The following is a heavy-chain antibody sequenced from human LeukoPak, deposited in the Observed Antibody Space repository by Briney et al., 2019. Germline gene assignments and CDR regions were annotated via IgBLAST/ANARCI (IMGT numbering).Heavy chain of an antibody. Sequence: GGSLRLSCAASGFTVSSNYMSWVRQAPGKGLEWVSVIYSGGSTYYADSVKGRFTISRDNSKNTLYLQMNSLRAEDTAVYYCARDGYDILTGSRDGFDYWGQGTLVTVSS. CDR3: ARDGYDILTGSRDGFDY. CDR2: IYSGGST. V-gene: IGHV3-66*01. CDR1: GFTVSSNY. D-gene: IGHD3-9*01. J-gene: IGHJ4*02.